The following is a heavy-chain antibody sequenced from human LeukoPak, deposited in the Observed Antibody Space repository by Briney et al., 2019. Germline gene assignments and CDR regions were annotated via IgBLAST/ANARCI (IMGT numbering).Heavy chain of an antibody. J-gene: IGHJ4*02. CDR1: GFTFSSYS. D-gene: IGHD3-3*01. V-gene: IGHV3-21*01. CDR2: INSSSSYI. CDR3: ARDLSASYDFWSGPPPY. Sequence: GGSLRLSCAASGFTFSSYSMSWVRQAPGKGLEWVSSINSSSSYIYYADSVKGRFTISRDNAKNSLYLQMNSLRAEDTAVYYCARDLSASYDFWSGPPPYWGQGTLVTVSS.